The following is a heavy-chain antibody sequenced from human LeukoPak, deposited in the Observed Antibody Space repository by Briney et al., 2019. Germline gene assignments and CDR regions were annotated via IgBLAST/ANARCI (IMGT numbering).Heavy chain of an antibody. CDR2: IGGGGGST. CDR1: GFTFSSYT. CDR3: AKEQVTGYSSSWPFDY. V-gene: IGHV3-23*01. Sequence: GGSLRLSCAASGFTFSSYTMSWVRRAPGKGLEWVSAIGGGGGSTYYADSVKGRFTISRDSSQNTLYLQMNSLRAEDTAVYYCAKEQVTGYSSSWPFDYWGQGTLVTVSS. J-gene: IGHJ4*02. D-gene: IGHD6-13*01.